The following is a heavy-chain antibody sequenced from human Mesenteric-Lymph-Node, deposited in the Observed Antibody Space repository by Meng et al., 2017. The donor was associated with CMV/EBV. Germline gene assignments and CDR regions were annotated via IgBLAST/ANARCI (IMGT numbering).Heavy chain of an antibody. Sequence: SETLSLTCAVYGGSFSGYYWSWIRQPPGKGLEWIGEINHSGGTNYNPSLKSRVTISVDTSKNQFSLKLSSVTAADTAVYYCARGYSYGTDWYFDLWGRGTLVTVSS. CDR2: INHSGGT. CDR1: GGSFSGYY. J-gene: IGHJ2*01. CDR3: ARGYSYGTDWYFDL. D-gene: IGHD5-18*01. V-gene: IGHV4-34*01.